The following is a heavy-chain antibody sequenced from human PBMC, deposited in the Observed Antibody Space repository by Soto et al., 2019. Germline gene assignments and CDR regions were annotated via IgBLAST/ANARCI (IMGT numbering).Heavy chain of an antibody. CDR2: INHSGRV. J-gene: IGHJ5*01. Sequence: TSEILSLTCAVYGGSFSGHSWTWIRQSPGKGLEWIGDINHSGRVNYSPSLKSRVTISLDTSKNQFSLTLSAVTAADTAMYYCSTRAYDTNGYYRFDPWGQGTLVTVSS. V-gene: IGHV4-34*01. CDR1: GGSFSGHS. CDR3: STRAYDTNGYYRFDP. D-gene: IGHD3-22*01.